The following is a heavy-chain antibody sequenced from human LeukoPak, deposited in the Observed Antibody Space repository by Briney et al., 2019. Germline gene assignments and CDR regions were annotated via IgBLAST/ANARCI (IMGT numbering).Heavy chain of an antibody. CDR1: GFTVSSNY. CDR3: ARGDGSGHNWFDP. D-gene: IGHD3-10*01. V-gene: IGHV3-53*01. CDR2: IYSGGST. J-gene: IGHJ5*02. Sequence: GGSLGLSCAASGFTVSSNYMSWVRQAPGKGLERVSVIYSGGSTYYADSVKGRFTISRDNSKNTLYLQMNSLRAEDTAVYYCARGDGSGHNWFDPWGQGTLVTVSS.